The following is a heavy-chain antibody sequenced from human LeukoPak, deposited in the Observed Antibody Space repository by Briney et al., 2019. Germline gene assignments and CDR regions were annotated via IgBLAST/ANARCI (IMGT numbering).Heavy chain of an antibody. CDR1: GDSISSYY. V-gene: IGHV4-59*01. CDR2: IYYSGST. D-gene: IGHD3-9*01. CDR3: ARDRYFDWFHAFDI. J-gene: IGHJ3*02. Sequence: PSETLSLTCTVSGDSISSYYWSWIRQPPGKGLEWIGYIYYSGSTNYNPSLKSRLTISVDTSKNQFSLKLTSVTAADTAVYHCARDRYFDWFHAFDIWGQGTMVTVSS.